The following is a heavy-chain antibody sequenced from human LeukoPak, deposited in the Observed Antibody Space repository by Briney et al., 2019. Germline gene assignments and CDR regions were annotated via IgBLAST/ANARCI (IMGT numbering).Heavy chain of an antibody. J-gene: IGHJ4*02. CDR3: ARSSGMTTVTRDDY. D-gene: IGHD4-17*01. CDR2: INWNGGST. Sequence: PGGSLRLSCATSGFTFDDYGMSWVRHAPGKGLEWVSGINWNGGSTGYADSVKGRFTISRDNAKNSLYLQMNSLRAEDTALYYCARSSGMTTVTRDDYWGQGTLVTVSS. CDR1: GFTFDDYG. V-gene: IGHV3-20*04.